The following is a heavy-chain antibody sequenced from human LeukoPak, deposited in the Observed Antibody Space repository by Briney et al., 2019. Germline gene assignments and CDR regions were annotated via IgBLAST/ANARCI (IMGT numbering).Heavy chain of an antibody. V-gene: IGHV3-23*01. Sequence: GGSLRLSCAASGFTFSSCAMSWVRQAPGKGLEWVSAISGRGGSTYYADSVKGRFTISRDNSKNTLYLQMNSLRAEDTAVYYCAKDKSGYDYFDYWGQGTLVTVSS. D-gene: IGHD5-12*01. CDR3: AKDKSGYDYFDY. CDR1: GFTFSSCA. CDR2: ISGRGGST. J-gene: IGHJ4*02.